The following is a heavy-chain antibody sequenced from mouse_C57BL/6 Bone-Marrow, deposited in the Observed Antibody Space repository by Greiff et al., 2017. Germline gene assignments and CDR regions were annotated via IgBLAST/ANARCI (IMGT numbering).Heavy chain of an antibody. J-gene: IGHJ1*03. V-gene: IGHV5-9-1*02. CDR2: ISSGGDYI. CDR1: GFTFSSYA. CDR3: TRDQDYYGSSGYFDV. D-gene: IGHD1-1*01. Sequence: EVNVVESGEGLVKPGGSLKLSCAASGFTFSSYAMSWVRQTPEKRLEWVAYISSGGDYIYYADTVKGRFTISRDNARNTLYLQMSSLKSEDTAMYYCTRDQDYYGSSGYFDVWGTGTTVTVSS.